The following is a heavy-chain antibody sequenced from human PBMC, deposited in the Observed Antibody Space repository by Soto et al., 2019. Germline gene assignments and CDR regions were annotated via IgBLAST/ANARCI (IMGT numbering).Heavy chain of an antibody. Sequence: QLQLQESGPGLVKPSETLSLTCTVSGGSISSSSYYWGWIRQPPGKGLEWIGSIYYSGSTYYNPSLKSRVTISVDTSKNQFSLKLSSVTAADTAVYYCARQHSGYDYRLNYYYYMDVWGKGTTVTVSS. V-gene: IGHV4-39*01. CDR2: IYYSGST. J-gene: IGHJ6*03. CDR1: GGSISSSSYY. CDR3: ARQHSGYDYRLNYYYYMDV. D-gene: IGHD5-12*01.